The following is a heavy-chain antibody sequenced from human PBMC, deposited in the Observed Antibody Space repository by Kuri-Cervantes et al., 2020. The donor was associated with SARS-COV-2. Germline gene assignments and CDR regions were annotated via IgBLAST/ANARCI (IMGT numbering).Heavy chain of an antibody. V-gene: IGHV3-23*01. CDR1: GFTFSSYA. CDR3: AKEGPTGYYDSSGYYYGYYYGMDV. J-gene: IGHJ6*02. CDR2: ISGSGGST. D-gene: IGHD3-22*01. Sequence: GESLKISCAASGFTFSSYAMSWVRQAPGKGLEWVSAISGSGGSTYYADSVKGRFTISRDNSKNTLYLQMNSLRAEDTAVYYCAKEGPTGYYDSSGYYYGYYYGMDVWGQGTTVTVSS.